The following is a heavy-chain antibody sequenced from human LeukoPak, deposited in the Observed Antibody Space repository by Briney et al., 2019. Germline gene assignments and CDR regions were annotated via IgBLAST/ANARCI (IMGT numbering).Heavy chain of an antibody. V-gene: IGHV2-5*02. J-gene: IGHJ3*02. D-gene: IGHD3-16*01. CDR1: GFSLSTSGVG. Sequence: SGPTRVKPTQTLTLTCTFSGFSLSTSGVGVGWIRQTPGKALDWLALIYWDDDKRYNPSLKSRLTITKDPSKKQGVLTMPNMDPVDTATYYCAHRQYHFGALTFDIWGQGTVVTVSS. CDR2: IYWDDDK. CDR3: AHRQYHFGALTFDI.